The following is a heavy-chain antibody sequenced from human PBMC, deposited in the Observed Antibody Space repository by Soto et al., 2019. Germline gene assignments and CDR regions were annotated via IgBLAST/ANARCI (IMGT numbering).Heavy chain of an antibody. Sequence: EVQLVESGGGVVRPGGSLRLSCAASGFTFDDYGMSWVSQAPGTVLEGVSGINWNGGSTGYADSVKGRFAISRDNAKNSLYLQMNSLSAEDTAVYYCARAKYSGSPMRGTDAFDIWGQGTMVTVSS. D-gene: IGHD1-26*01. CDR2: INWNGGST. J-gene: IGHJ3*02. V-gene: IGHV3-20*04. CDR3: ARAKYSGSPMRGTDAFDI. CDR1: GFTFDDYG.